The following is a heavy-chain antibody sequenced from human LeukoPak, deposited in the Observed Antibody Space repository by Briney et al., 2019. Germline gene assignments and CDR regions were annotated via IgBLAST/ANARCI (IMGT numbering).Heavy chain of an antibody. CDR2: IKSKTDGGTT. D-gene: IGHD5-18*01. J-gene: IGHJ4*02. CDR1: GFTFSNAW. CDR3: TTAVFHTGFDY. V-gene: IGHV3-15*01. Sequence: GGSLRLSCAASGFTFSNAWMSWVRQAPGKGLEWVGRIKSKTDGGTTDYAAPVKGRFTISRDDSKNTLYLQTNSLKTEDTAVYYCTTAVFHTGFDYWGQGTLVTVSS.